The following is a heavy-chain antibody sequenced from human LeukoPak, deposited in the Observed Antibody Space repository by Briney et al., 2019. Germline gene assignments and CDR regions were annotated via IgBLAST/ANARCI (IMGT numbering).Heavy chain of an antibody. J-gene: IGHJ4*02. CDR1: GFTISTYG. CDR3: AEVSLSAPWGPIDY. CDR2: ISGSGGST. V-gene: IGHV3-23*01. D-gene: IGHD3-16*01. Sequence: GGSLRLSCAASGFTISTYGMTWVRQAPGKGLEWVSVISGSGGSTYYAGSVKGRFTISRDNSKNTLYLQMNSLRAEDTALYYCAEVSLSAPWGPIDYWGQGTLVTVSS.